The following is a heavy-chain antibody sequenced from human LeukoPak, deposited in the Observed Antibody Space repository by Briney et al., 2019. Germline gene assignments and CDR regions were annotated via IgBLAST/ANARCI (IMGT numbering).Heavy chain of an antibody. Sequence: TGGSLRLSCAASVFTFSDYYMTCIREAPGMGLEWVSYNSGTSSFIKYADSVKGRFTISRDNAKNSLYLQMNSLRVEETAVYYCARQVPPDYWGQGTLVTVSS. CDR2: NSGTSSFI. CDR1: VFTFSDYY. CDR3: ARQVPPDY. V-gene: IGHV3-11*03. J-gene: IGHJ4*02.